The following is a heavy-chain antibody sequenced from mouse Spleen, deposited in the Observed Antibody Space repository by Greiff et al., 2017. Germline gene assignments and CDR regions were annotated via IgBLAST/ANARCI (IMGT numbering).Heavy chain of an antibody. CDR1: GYTFTSYW. D-gene: IGHD2-1*01. J-gene: IGHJ4*01. CDR2: IYPGSGST. CDR3: TRYGNYKEDPMDY. V-gene: IGHV1S22*01. Sequence: LQQPGSELVRPGASVKLSCKASGYTFTSYWMQWVKQRPGQGLEWIGNIYPGSGSTKYDEKFKSKATLTVDTSSITAYMQLSSLTSEDSAVYYFTRYGNYKEDPMDYWGQGTSVTVSS.